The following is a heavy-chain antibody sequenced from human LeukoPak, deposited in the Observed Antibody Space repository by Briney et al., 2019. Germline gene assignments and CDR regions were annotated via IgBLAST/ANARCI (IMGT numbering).Heavy chain of an antibody. CDR2: IYYSGST. Sequence: SETLSLTCTVSGGSNSSGSYYWSWIRQSWIRQHPGKGLERIGYIYYSGSTYYNPSLKSRLTISVDTSKNQFSLKLSSVTAADTAVYYCARVPRYDSSGYLDYWGQGTLVTVSS. CDR1: GGSNSSGSYY. D-gene: IGHD3-22*01. V-gene: IGHV4-31*03. CDR3: ARVPRYDSSGYLDY. J-gene: IGHJ4*02.